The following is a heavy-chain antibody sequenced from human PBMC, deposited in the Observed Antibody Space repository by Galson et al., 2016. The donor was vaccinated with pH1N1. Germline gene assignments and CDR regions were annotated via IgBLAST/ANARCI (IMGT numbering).Heavy chain of an antibody. V-gene: IGHV3-30*04. D-gene: IGHD5-12*01. J-gene: IGHJ4*02. CDR1: GFTFTSYA. CDR3: ARDSEYSGHEGFH. CDR2: ILYDGTNE. Sequence: SLRLSCAASGFTFTSYAMHWVRQAPGKGLEWVAVILYDGTNEYYADSVKGRFTISRDKTQSTVYLQMNSLRTEDTAVYYCARDSEYSGHEGFHWDQGTLVIVSS.